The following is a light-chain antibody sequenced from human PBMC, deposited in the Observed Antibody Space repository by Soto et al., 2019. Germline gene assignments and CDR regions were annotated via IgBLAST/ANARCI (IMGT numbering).Light chain of an antibody. Sequence: QSVLTQPPSVSAAPGQTVTISCSGSSSNVGHESVSWYQSLPGTAPKPLIYDNYKRPSGIPDRSSGAKSGTSATLGITGLQTGDEADYYCGTWDSTLNVWVFGGGTQLTVL. CDR2: DNY. V-gene: IGLV1-51*01. J-gene: IGLJ3*02. CDR1: SSNVGHES. CDR3: GTWDSTLNVWV.